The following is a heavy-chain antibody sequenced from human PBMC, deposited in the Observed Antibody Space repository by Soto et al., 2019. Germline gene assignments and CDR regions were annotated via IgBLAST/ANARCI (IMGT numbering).Heavy chain of an antibody. CDR3: ARVGSITIFGVAAPYYYYGMDV. D-gene: IGHD3-3*01. V-gene: IGHV3-13*01. Sequence: PGGSLILSCAASGFTFSSYDMHWVRQATGQGLEWVSAIGTAGDTYYPGSVKGRFTISRENAKNSLYLQMNSLRAEDTAVYYCARVGSITIFGVAAPYYYYGMDVWGQGTTVTVSS. CDR2: IGTAGDT. J-gene: IGHJ6*02. CDR1: GFTFSSYD.